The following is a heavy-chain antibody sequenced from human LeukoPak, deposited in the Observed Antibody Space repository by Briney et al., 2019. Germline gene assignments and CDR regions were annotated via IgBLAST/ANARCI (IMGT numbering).Heavy chain of an antibody. CDR2: ISWNSGSI. CDR3: AKDVYYDSSGHFDY. Sequence: GRSLRLSCAASGFTFDDYAMHWVRQAPGKGLEWVSGISWNSGSIGYADSVKGRSTISRDNAKNSLYLQMNSLRAEDTALYYCAKDVYYDSSGHFDYWGQGTLVTVSS. D-gene: IGHD3-22*01. CDR1: GFTFDDYA. V-gene: IGHV3-9*01. J-gene: IGHJ4*02.